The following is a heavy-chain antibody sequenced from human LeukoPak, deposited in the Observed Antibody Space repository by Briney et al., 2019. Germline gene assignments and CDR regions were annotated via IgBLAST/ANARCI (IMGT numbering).Heavy chain of an antibody. D-gene: IGHD4-17*01. J-gene: IGHJ3*02. CDR2: ISSISRYI. CDR1: GFTFSSYS. Sequence: PGGSLRLSCAASGFTFSSYSMNWVRQAPWKGLEWVSSISSISRYIYYADSVKGRFTIPRHNAKNSLYLQMNSLRAEATAVYYCARDSNTVGAFDIWGQGTMVTVSS. V-gene: IGHV3-21*01. CDR3: ARDSNTVGAFDI.